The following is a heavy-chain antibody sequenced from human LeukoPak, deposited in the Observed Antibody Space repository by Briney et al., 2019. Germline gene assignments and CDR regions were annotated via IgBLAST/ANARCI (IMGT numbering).Heavy chain of an antibody. D-gene: IGHD3-10*01. Sequence: SETLSLTCGVFGGSFSGYYWSWIRQPPGKGLEWIGEINHSGSGNYNSSLKSRVTISVDTSKNQFSLKVSSVTAADTAVYYCARRMGRRFGERYYYYHYMDVWGKGTTVTVSS. J-gene: IGHJ6*03. V-gene: IGHV4-34*01. CDR2: INHSGSG. CDR3: ARRMGRRFGERYYYYHYMDV. CDR1: GGSFSGYY.